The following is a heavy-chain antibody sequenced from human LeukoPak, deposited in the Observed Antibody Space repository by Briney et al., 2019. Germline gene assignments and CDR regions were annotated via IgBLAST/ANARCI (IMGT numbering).Heavy chain of an antibody. J-gene: IGHJ2*01. CDR3: ARAVYCSGGGCFWYFDL. Sequence: GGTLRLSCAASGISFSNYSMNWVRQAPGKGLEWVSLISSSSRFIYYGDSVKGRFTISRDNAKKSLYLQMNSLRAEDTAVYYCARAVYCSGGGCFWYFDLWGRGTLVTVSS. V-gene: IGHV3-21*01. CDR2: ISSSSRFI. CDR1: GISFSNYS. D-gene: IGHD2-15*01.